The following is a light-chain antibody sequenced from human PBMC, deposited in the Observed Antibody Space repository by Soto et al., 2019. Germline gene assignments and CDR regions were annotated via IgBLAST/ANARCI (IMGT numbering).Light chain of an antibody. CDR1: QSVSSN. CDR3: QQYNSYSWT. V-gene: IGKV3-15*01. Sequence: IVMTQSPATLSVSPGERATLSCRAGQSVSSNLAWYQQKPGQSPRLLIYDASTRATGIPARFSGSGSGTEFTLTINSLQSEDFAVYYCQQYNSYSWTFGQGTKVEI. J-gene: IGKJ1*01. CDR2: DAS.